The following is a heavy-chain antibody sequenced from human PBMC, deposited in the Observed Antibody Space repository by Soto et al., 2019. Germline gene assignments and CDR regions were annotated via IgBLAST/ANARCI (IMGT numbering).Heavy chain of an antibody. Sequence: GECLKSSCKGSGYKFTNYWIGWVRQMPGKGLEWMGIIYPGDSDTRYSPSFQGQVTISADKSINTAYLQGSSLKASDTAMYYCARDYCSGTHCYDFDYWGQRAQVTVSS. J-gene: IGHJ4*02. D-gene: IGHD2-2*01. CDR3: ARDYCSGTHCYDFDY. CDR1: GYKFTNYW. V-gene: IGHV5-51*01. CDR2: IYPGDSDT.